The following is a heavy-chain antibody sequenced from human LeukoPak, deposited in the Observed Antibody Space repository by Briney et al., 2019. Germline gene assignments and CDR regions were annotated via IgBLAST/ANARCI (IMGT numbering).Heavy chain of an antibody. D-gene: IGHD2-21*01. Sequence: GGSLRLSYAASGFTFSSYAMSWVRQAPGKGLEWVSAISGNGGRTYYADSVKGRFTISRDNSKNTLYLQMNSLRAEDTAVYYCAKDGGAYQFDTWGQGTLVTVSS. CDR1: GFTFSSYA. CDR3: AKDGGAYQFDT. V-gene: IGHV3-23*01. CDR2: ISGNGGRT. J-gene: IGHJ5*02.